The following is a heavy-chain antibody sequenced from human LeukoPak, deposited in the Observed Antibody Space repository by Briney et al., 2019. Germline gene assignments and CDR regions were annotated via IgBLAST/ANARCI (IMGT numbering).Heavy chain of an antibody. CDR1: GASISSYY. Sequence: PSETLSLTCTVSGASISSYYWSWIRQPPGKGLEWIGYIYYSGSTNYNPSLKSRVTISVGTSKNQFSLKLSSVTAADTAVYYCARGYCTSSSCYLWYYDLWGRGTLVTVSS. D-gene: IGHD2-2*01. CDR2: IYYSGST. V-gene: IGHV4-59*01. CDR3: ARGYCTSSSCYLWYYDL. J-gene: IGHJ2*01.